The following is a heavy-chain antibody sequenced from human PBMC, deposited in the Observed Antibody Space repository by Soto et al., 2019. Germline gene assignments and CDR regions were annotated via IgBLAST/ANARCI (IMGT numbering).Heavy chain of an antibody. CDR2: ISYDGSNK. D-gene: IGHD2-15*01. CDR1: GFTFSSYG. Sequence: QVQLVESGGGVVQPGRSLRLSCAASGFTFSSYGMHWVRQAPGKGLEWVAVISYDGSNKYYADSVKGRFTISRDNSKNTLYLQMNSLRAEDTAVYYCAKGLPVYCSGGSCYIDYWGQGTLVTVSS. CDR3: AKGLPVYCSGGSCYIDY. J-gene: IGHJ4*02. V-gene: IGHV3-30*18.